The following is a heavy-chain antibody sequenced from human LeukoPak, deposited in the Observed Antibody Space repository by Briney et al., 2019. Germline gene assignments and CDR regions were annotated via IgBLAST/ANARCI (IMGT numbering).Heavy chain of an antibody. V-gene: IGHV4-34*01. D-gene: IGHD3-10*01. Sequence: SETLSLTCAVYGGSFSGYYWSWIRQPPGKGLEWIGEINHSGSTNYNPSLKSRVTISVDTSKNQFSLKLSSVTAADTAVYYCARGLPFDRIDPWGQEPWSPSPQ. J-gene: IGHJ5*02. CDR1: GGSFSGYY. CDR3: ARGLPFDRIDP. CDR2: INHSGST.